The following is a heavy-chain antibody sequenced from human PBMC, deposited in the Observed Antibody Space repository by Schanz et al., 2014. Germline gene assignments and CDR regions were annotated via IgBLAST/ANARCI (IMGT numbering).Heavy chain of an antibody. V-gene: IGHV1-2*06. D-gene: IGHD5-12*01. CDR1: GYTFTGHY. Sequence: QVQLVQSGAEVKEPGASVMVSCKASGYTFTGHYIQWVRQAPGQGLEWMGRINPGPGGTTYAQSFRGRVTMTRDTSISTAYMELVSLRSDDTAVYYCARGMSGYDCPDLWGQGTLVTVSS. J-gene: IGHJ5*02. CDR3: ARGMSGYDCPDL. CDR2: INPGPGGT.